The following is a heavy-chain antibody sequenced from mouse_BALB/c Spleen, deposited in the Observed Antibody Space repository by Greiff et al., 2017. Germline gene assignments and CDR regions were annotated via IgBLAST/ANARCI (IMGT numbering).Heavy chain of an antibody. CDR2: ISYSGST. J-gene: IGHJ2*01. D-gene: IGHD1-1*01. Sequence: DVKLVESGPGLVKPSQSLSLTCTVTGYSITSDYAWNWIRQFPGNKLEWMGYISYSGSTSYNPSLKSRISITRDTSKNQFFLQLNSVTTEDTATYYCASDYYGSSYWGQGTTLTVSS. V-gene: IGHV3-2*02. CDR3: ASDYYGSSY. CDR1: GYSITSDYA.